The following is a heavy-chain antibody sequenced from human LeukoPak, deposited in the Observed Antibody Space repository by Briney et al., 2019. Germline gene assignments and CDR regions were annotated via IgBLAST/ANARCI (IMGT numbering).Heavy chain of an antibody. Sequence: GGSLRLSCAASGLTFSSYSMSWVRQAPGKGLEWVSYISSSSSTIYYADSVKGRFTISRDNAKNSLYLQMNSLRAEDTAVYYCARGRYYMDVWGEGTTATVSS. CDR2: ISSSSSTI. CDR1: GLTFSSYS. J-gene: IGHJ6*03. V-gene: IGHV3-48*01. CDR3: ARGRYYMDV.